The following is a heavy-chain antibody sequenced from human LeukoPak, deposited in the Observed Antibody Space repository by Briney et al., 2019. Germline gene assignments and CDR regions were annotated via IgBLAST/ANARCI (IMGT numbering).Heavy chain of an antibody. CDR1: GGSISSYY. Sequence: PSETLSLTCTVSGGSISSYYWSWIRQPAGKGLEWIGRIYTSGSTNYNPSLKSRVTTSVDTSKNQFSLKLSSVTAAGTAVYYCARDLVGLEPGDGFDYWGQGTLVTVSS. J-gene: IGHJ4*02. CDR2: IYTSGST. CDR3: ARDLVGLEPGDGFDY. V-gene: IGHV4-4*07. D-gene: IGHD1-1*01.